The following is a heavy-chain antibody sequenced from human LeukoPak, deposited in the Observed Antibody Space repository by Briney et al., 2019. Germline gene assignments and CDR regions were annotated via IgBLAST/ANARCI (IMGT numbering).Heavy chain of an antibody. CDR2: ISGSGGST. D-gene: IGHD3-10*01. Sequence: GGSLRLSCAASGFTFSSYAMSWVRQAPGKGLEWVSAISGSGGSTYYADSVKGRFTISRDNSKNTLYLQMNSLRAEDTAVYYCAKDSHYYGSGSYPYFDYWGLGTLVTVSS. CDR3: AKDSHYYGSGSYPYFDY. CDR1: GFTFSSYA. V-gene: IGHV3-23*01. J-gene: IGHJ4*02.